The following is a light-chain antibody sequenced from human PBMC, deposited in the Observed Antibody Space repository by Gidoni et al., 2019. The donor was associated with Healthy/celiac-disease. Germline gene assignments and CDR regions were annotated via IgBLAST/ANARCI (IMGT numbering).Light chain of an antibody. CDR3: QHRSNWPRGT. V-gene: IGKV3-11*01. J-gene: IGKJ2*01. Sequence: EIVLTQSPATLSLSPGERATLSCRASQSVSSYLAWYQQKPGQAPRLLIYDASNRATGIPAMFSGSGSATDFTLTISSLEPEDFAVYYCQHRSNWPRGTFGQGTKLEIK. CDR1: QSVSSY. CDR2: DAS.